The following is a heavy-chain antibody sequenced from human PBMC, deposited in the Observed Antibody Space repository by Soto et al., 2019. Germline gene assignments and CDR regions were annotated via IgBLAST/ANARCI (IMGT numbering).Heavy chain of an antibody. CDR1: GYTFTSYG. D-gene: IGHD2-15*01. CDR2: ISAYNGNT. Sequence: QVQLVQSGAEVKKPGASVKVSCKASGYTFTSYGISWVRQAPGQGLEWMGWISAYNGNTKYAQKPQGRVTMTTDTSPSTAYLERRSLRSADPAVYSCARYLCSGCWFDPWGQGPLVTVSS. V-gene: IGHV1-18*01. J-gene: IGHJ5*02. CDR3: ARYLCSGCWFDP.